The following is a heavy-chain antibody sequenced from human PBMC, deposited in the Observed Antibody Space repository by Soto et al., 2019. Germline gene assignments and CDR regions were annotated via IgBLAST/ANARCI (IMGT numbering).Heavy chain of an antibody. CDR3: AKGVLVGATIPYYFDY. V-gene: IGHV3-30*18. D-gene: IGHD1-26*01. CDR2: ISYDGSNK. J-gene: IGHJ4*02. Sequence: PGGSLRLSCAASGFTFSSYGMHWIRQAPGKGLEWVAVISYDGSNKYYADSVKGRFTISRDNSKNTLYLQMNSLRAEDTAVYYCAKGVLVGATIPYYFDYWGQGXLVTVPS. CDR1: GFTFSSYG.